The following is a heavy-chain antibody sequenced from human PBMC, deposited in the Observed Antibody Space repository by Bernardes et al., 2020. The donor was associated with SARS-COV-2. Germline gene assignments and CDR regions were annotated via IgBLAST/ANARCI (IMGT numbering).Heavy chain of an antibody. CDR3: ARDHLYSVDY. V-gene: IGHV6-1*01. CDR1: WDSVSSDSAA. CDR2: TYYRSKWYY. Sequence: SPTRSITCAISWDSVSSDSAAWNLIRQSASRGLEWLGRTYYRSKWYYDYADSVKSRITINPDTSKNQFSLQLNSVTPEDTAVYYCARDHLYSVDYWGQGTLVTVSS. J-gene: IGHJ4*02. D-gene: IGHD2-21*01.